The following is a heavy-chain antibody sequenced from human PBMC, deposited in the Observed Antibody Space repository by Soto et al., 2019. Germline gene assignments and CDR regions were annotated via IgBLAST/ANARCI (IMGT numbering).Heavy chain of an antibody. V-gene: IGHV1-69*06. CDR3: ASVPSWSLVADTRRERWFDP. J-gene: IGHJ5*02. D-gene: IGHD2-15*01. CDR2: IIPIFGTV. Sequence: RWLQHSKKKGLEWMGGIIPIFGTVNYAQKFQGRLTMTADKSTSTAYLELSSLRSEDTAVYYCASVPSWSLVADTRRERWFDP.